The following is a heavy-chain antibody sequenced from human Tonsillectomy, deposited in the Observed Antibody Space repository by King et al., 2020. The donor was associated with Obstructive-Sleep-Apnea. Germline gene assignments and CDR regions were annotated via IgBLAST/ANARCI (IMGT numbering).Heavy chain of an antibody. V-gene: IGHV4-59*08. CDR2: IYYSGST. CDR1: GGSVSSYY. Sequence: VQLQESGPGLVKPSETLSLTCTVSGGSVSSYYWSWIRQPPGKGLEWIAYIYYSGSTTYNPSLKRRVTISLDTAKNQFSLKLSSVTAAGTAVYYCARIGYSYDYDYWGQGTLVTVSS. D-gene: IGHD5-18*01. J-gene: IGHJ4*02. CDR3: ARIGYSYDYDY.